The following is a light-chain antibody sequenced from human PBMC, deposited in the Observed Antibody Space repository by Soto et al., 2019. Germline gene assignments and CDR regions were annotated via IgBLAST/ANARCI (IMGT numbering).Light chain of an antibody. J-gene: IGKJ1*01. CDR3: QQYYSTWT. CDR1: QSVLYSSNNKNY. Sequence: DIVMTQSPDSLAVSLGERATINCKSSQSVLYSSNNKNYLAWYQQKPGQPPKLLIYWASTRESGVPDPFSGRGSGTEFTLTISSPQAEDVAVYYCQQYYSTWTFGQGTKVEIK. CDR2: WAS. V-gene: IGKV4-1*01.